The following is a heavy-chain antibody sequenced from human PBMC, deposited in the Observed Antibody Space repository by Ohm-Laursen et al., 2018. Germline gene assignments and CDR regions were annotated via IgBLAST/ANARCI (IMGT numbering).Heavy chain of an antibody. Sequence: SLRLSCAASGFTFSSYTMTWVRQAPGKGLEWVSGISGSGGSTYYADSVKGRFTISRDNSKNTVYLQMNSLRAEDTAVYYCAREGYYLNWFDPWGQGTLVTVSS. J-gene: IGHJ5*02. V-gene: IGHV3-23*01. CDR2: ISGSGGST. CDR3: AREGYYLNWFDP. D-gene: IGHD1-26*01. CDR1: GFTFSSYT.